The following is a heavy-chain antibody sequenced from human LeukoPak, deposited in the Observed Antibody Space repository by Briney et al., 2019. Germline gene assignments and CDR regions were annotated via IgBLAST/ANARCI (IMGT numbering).Heavy chain of an antibody. CDR1: GFTFSSYE. CDR3: ARLEDSGSYLGAFDI. J-gene: IGHJ3*02. V-gene: IGHV3-48*03. CDR2: ISSSGSTI. D-gene: IGHD1-26*01. Sequence: PGGSLRLSCAASGFTFSSYEMNWVRQAPGKGLEWVSYISSSGSTIYYADSVKGRFTISRDNAKNSLYLQMNSLRAEDTALYYCARLEDSGSYLGAFDIWGQGTMVTVSS.